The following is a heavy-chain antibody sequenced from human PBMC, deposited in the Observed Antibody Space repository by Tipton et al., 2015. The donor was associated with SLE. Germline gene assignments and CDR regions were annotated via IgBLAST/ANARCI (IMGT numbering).Heavy chain of an antibody. CDR1: GFTFSNYG. J-gene: IGHJ3*01. V-gene: IGHV3-30*02. CDR2: IRYDGSNK. CDR3: AKAQGVIVPNDAFDF. Sequence: SLRLSCAASGFTFSNYGMHWVRQAPGKGLEWVAFIRYDGSNKYYADSVKGRFTISRDNSKKTLYLQMNSLRVEDTAIYYCAKAQGVIVPNDAFDFGGQGTMVTVSS. D-gene: IGHD2/OR15-2a*01.